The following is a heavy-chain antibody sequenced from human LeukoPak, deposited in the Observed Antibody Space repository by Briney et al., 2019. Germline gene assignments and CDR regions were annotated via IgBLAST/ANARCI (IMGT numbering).Heavy chain of an antibody. Sequence: GGSLRLSCAVSGFTFSSYAMNWVRQAPGKGLEWVSTISGSSDVTYYADSVKGRFTISRDNSKNTMYLQMNSLRAEDTAVYYCARDYREQWLLRSIDYWGQGTLVTVSS. CDR1: GFTFSSYA. V-gene: IGHV3-23*01. CDR3: ARDYREQWLLRSIDY. D-gene: IGHD6-19*01. CDR2: ISGSSDVT. J-gene: IGHJ4*02.